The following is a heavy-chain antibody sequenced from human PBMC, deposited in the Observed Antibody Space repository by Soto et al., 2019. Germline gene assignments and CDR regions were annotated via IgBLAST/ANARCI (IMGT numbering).Heavy chain of an antibody. CDR1: GFPFSSYG. CDR2: IWYDGSNQ. V-gene: IGHV3-33*01. Sequence: PGGSLRLSCTASGFPFSSYGMHWVRQAPGKGLEWVAVIWYDGSNQDYADSVKGRFTISRDNSKNTLYPQMNSLRVDDTAVYYCASSINWGQGTLVTVSS. CDR3: ASSIN. J-gene: IGHJ4*02.